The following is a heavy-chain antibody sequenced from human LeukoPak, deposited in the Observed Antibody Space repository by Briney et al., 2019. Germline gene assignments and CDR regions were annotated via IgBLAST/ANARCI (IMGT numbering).Heavy chain of an antibody. Sequence: PSETLSLTCAVYGGSFSGYYWSWIRQPPGKRLEWIGEINHSGSTNYNPSLKSRVTISVDTSKNQFSLKLSSVTAADTAVYYCARDRSSSWYEGPFDYWGQGTLVTVSS. CDR3: ARDRSSSWYEGPFDY. CDR2: INHSGST. J-gene: IGHJ4*02. CDR1: GGSFSGYY. D-gene: IGHD6-13*01. V-gene: IGHV4-34*01.